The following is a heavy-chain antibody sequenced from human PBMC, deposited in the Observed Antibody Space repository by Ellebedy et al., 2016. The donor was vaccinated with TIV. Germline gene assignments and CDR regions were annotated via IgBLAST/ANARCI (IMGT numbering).Heavy chain of an antibody. Sequence: MPSETLSLTCTVSGGSISSYYWSWIRQPPGKGLEWIGYIYYSGSTHYNPSLKSRVTISVDTSKNQFSLKLSSVTAADTAVYYCASGPNQDFFDYWGQGTLVTVSS. V-gene: IGHV4-59*01. CDR3: ASGPNQDFFDY. CDR1: GGSISSYY. D-gene: IGHD1-14*01. CDR2: IYYSGST. J-gene: IGHJ4*02.